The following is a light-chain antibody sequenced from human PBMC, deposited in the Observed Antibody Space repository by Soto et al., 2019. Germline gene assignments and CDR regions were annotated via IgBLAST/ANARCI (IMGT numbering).Light chain of an antibody. Sequence: AIRMTQSPSSLSASTGDRVTITCRASQGISSYLAWYQQKPGKAPKLLIYAASTLQSGVPSRFSGSGSGTDFTLTINCLQSEDFATYYCQQYYSYPPSTFGQGTKLEIK. J-gene: IGKJ2*01. CDR1: QGISSY. V-gene: IGKV1-8*01. CDR2: AAS. CDR3: QQYYSYPPST.